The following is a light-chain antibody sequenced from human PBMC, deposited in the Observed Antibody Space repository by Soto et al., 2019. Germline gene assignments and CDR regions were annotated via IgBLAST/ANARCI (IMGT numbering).Light chain of an antibody. Sequence: QSVLTQPASVSGSPGQSITISCTGTSSDVGGYNYVAWYQQYPGEAPRVIIHDVSNRPSGISNRFSGSKSGNTAALTIFGLQAEDEADYYCSSYTTSSTVVFGGGTKVTV. CDR1: SSDVGGYNY. CDR2: DVS. V-gene: IGLV2-14*03. J-gene: IGLJ3*02. CDR3: SSYTTSSTVV.